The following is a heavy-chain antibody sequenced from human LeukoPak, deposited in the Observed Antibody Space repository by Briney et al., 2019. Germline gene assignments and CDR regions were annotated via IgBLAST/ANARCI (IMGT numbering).Heavy chain of an antibody. V-gene: IGHV4-59*08. Sequence: SETLPLTCTVSGGSISSYYWSWVRQPPGKGLEWIGYIYYSGSTNYNPSLKSRVTISVDTSKNQFSLELSSVTAPDTAVYYCARMGNPVGKPHDYRNYYLHGMDVWGQGTTVNVSS. CDR3: ARMGNPVGKPHDYRNYYLHGMDV. CDR2: IYYSGST. J-gene: IGHJ6*02. CDR1: GGSISSYY. D-gene: IGHD4-11*01.